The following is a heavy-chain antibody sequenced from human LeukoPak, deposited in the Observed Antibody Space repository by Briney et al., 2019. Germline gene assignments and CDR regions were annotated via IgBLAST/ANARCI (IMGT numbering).Heavy chain of an antibody. Sequence: ASVKVSCKASAYTFTGYYMHLLRQAPGQGLEWMGWINPNSGGTNYAQKFQGRVTMTRDTSISTAYTELSRLRSDDTAVYYCAPQGVRHCRRTSCLGDAFDIWGKGTMATVPS. CDR3: APQGVRHCRRTSCLGDAFDI. J-gene: IGHJ3*02. CDR1: AYTFTGYY. D-gene: IGHD2-2*01. V-gene: IGHV1-2*02. CDR2: INPNSGGT.